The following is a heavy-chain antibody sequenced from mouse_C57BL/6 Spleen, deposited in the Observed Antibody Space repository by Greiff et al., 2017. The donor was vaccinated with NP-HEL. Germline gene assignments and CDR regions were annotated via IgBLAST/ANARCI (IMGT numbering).Heavy chain of an antibody. CDR1: GFNIKNTY. Sequence: VQLQQSVAELVRPGASVKLSCTASGFNIKNTYMHWVKQRPEQGLEWIGRIDPANGNTKYAPKFQGKATITADTSSNTAYLQLSSLTSEDTAIYYCARERIYYGNSDYYAMDYWGQGTSVTVSS. D-gene: IGHD2-1*01. CDR3: ARERIYYGNSDYYAMDY. J-gene: IGHJ4*01. V-gene: IGHV14-3*01. CDR2: IDPANGNT.